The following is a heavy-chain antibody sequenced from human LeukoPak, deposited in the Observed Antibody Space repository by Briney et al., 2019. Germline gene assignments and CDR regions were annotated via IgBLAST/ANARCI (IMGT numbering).Heavy chain of an antibody. Sequence: GGSLMLSCATSGFSFSGSTMHWVRQAPVKGLEWLGHIYAASVEGRFTISRDDSKSTAYLQMNSLKIEDTALYHCTRLGGGSPGLIIVPGANKLKWYDPWGQGTLVTVSS. CDR2: I. J-gene: IGHJ5*02. CDR1: GFSFSGST. D-gene: IGHD2-2*01. CDR3: TRLGGGSPGLIIVPGANKLKWYDP. V-gene: IGHV3-73*01.